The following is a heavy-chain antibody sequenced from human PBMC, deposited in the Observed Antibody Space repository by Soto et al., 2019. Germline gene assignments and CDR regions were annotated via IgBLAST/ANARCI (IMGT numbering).Heavy chain of an antibody. V-gene: IGHV3-23*01. CDR1: GFTFHNFA. D-gene: IGHD5-18*01. J-gene: IGHJ4*02. CDR3: AGPGYSSQDY. CDR2: ISGSGDGT. Sequence: GGSLRLSCAASGFTFHNFALSWVRQAPGKGLEWVSAISGSGDGTDYADSVKGRFTISRDNFKDTLYLQMNSLRAEDTAIYYCAGPGYSSQDYWGQGTLVTVSS.